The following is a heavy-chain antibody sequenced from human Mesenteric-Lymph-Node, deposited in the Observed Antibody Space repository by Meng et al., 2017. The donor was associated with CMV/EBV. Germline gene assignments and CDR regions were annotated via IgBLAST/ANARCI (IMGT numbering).Heavy chain of an antibody. CDR1: GFTLSSYS. CDR2: ISTSSNTI. V-gene: IGHV3-48*04. D-gene: IGHD3-22*01. CDR3: AREKDYYDSSGYYYFDY. Sequence: GESLKISCAASGFTLSSYSMNWVRQAPGKGLEWISYISTSSNTIYYADSVKGRFTISRDNAKNSLYLQMNSLRAEDTAVYYRAREKDYYDSSGYYYFDYWGQGTLVTVSS. J-gene: IGHJ4*02.